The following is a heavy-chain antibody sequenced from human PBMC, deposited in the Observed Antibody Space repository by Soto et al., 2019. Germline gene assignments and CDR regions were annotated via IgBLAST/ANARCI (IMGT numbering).Heavy chain of an antibody. V-gene: IGHV3-48*02. CDR1: GFTFSYDR. D-gene: IGHD6-19*01. J-gene: IGHJ4*02. Sequence: EVQLVESGGGLVQPGGSLRLSWVGSGFTFSYDRMKWVRQAPGKGVELVAHISTSGATRYYADSVKGRFTISRDNAKTSLYLQMDSLRNEDTAVYYCARFFGSGFDYWGQGTLVTVSS. CDR3: ARFFGSGFDY. CDR2: ISTSGATR.